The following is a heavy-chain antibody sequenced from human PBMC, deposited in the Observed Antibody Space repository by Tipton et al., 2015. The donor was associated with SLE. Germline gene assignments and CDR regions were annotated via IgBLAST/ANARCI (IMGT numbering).Heavy chain of an antibody. D-gene: IGHD6-19*01. CDR1: GGSISSHY. Sequence: TLSLTCTVSGGSISSHYWSWIRQPPGKGLEWIGYIYYSGSTNYNPSLRSRVTISVDTSKNQFSLKLSSVTAADTAVYYCARDLSSHSSGWYFGYWGQGTLVTVSS. J-gene: IGHJ4*02. CDR2: IYYSGST. CDR3: ARDLSSHSSGWYFGY. V-gene: IGHV4-59*11.